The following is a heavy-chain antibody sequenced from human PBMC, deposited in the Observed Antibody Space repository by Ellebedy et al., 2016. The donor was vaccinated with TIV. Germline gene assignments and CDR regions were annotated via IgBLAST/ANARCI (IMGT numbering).Heavy chain of an antibody. V-gene: IGHV3-7*01. CDR3: AKVMGEQWLVFDY. J-gene: IGHJ4*02. Sequence: GESLKISCAASGFTFSTYWMSWVRQAPGKGLEWVANIKQDGSEKYYADSVKGRFTISRDNSKNTLYLEMNSLRPEDTAVYYCAKVMGEQWLVFDYWGQGTLVTVSS. D-gene: IGHD6-19*01. CDR2: IKQDGSEK. CDR1: GFTFSTYW.